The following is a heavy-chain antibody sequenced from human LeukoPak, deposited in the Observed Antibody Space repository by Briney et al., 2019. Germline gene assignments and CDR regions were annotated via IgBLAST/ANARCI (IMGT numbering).Heavy chain of an antibody. CDR1: GYTFTSYD. CDR2: MNPNSGNT. Sequence: ASVKVSYKASGYTFTSYDINWVRQATGQGLEWMGWMNPNSGNTGSAQKFQGRLTMTRNTSISTAYMELSSLRSEDTAVYYCARRSQAGGTGIGYWGQGTLVTVSS. CDR3: ARRSQAGGTGIGY. D-gene: IGHD6-19*01. V-gene: IGHV1-8*01. J-gene: IGHJ4*02.